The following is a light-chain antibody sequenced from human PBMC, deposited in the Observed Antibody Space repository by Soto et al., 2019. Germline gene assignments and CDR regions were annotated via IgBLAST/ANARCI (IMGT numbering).Light chain of an antibody. CDR2: EVS. CDR3: CSYADINTLL. Sequence: QPVLTQPASVSGSPGQSINISCTGTNSDVGTYNLVSWYQQHPGEAPKLMIYEVSKRPSGVSNRFSASKSGNTASLTISGLQAEDEADYYCCSYADINTLLFGGGTQLTVL. CDR1: NSDVGTYNL. V-gene: IGLV2-23*02. J-gene: IGLJ2*01.